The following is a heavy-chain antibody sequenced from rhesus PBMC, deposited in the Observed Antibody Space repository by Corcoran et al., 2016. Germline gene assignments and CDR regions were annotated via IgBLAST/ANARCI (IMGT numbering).Heavy chain of an antibody. Sequence: EVQLVESGGGLVQPGGSLSISCAASGFTCSNYWMSWDRQAPGKGLVWVGLIKNKAGGGTAAYAESVKGRFTISRDDSKNALYLQMNSLKTEDTAVYCCTRDVVLDYWGQRVLVTVSS. J-gene: IGHJ4*01. CDR1: GFTCSNYW. CDR2: IKNKAGGGTA. CDR3: TRDVVLDY. D-gene: IGHD2-27*01. V-gene: IGHV3S11*01.